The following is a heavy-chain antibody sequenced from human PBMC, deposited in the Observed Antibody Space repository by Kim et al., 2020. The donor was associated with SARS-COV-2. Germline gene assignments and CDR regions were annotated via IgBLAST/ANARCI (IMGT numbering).Heavy chain of an antibody. Sequence: SPSPKRRVTIPVDTFKNQCSLKLSSMTAADTAVYYCARGRWGLSIQFDYWGHGTLVTVSS. J-gene: IGHJ4*01. CDR3: ARGRWGLSIQFDY. D-gene: IGHD3-16*01. V-gene: IGHV4-34*01.